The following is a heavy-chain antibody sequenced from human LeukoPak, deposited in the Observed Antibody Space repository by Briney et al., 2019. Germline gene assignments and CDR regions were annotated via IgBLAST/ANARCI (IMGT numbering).Heavy chain of an antibody. CDR2: NYYSGSA. CDR1: GGPISSFY. Sequence: SETLSLTCTVSGGPISSFYWSWIRQSPGKGLEWIGYNYYSGSANYKPSLKSRVTISVDASKNQFSLKLSSVTAADTAVYYCARGDYGDSDYWGQGILVTVSS. J-gene: IGHJ4*02. CDR3: ARGDYGDSDY. V-gene: IGHV4-59*01. D-gene: IGHD4-17*01.